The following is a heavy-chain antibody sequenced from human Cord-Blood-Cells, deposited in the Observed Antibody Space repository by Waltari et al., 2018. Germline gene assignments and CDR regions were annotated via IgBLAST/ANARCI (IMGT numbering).Heavy chain of an antibody. J-gene: IGHJ4*02. Sequence: QVQLVQSGAEVKKPGSSVKVSCKASGGTFSSYAISWVRQAPGQGLEWMGGNTPIRGKANYAKKFQGRGTSTADESTSTAYMELSSLRSEDTAVYYCAREELDYYDSSGYYFDYWGQGTLVTVSS. CDR3: AREELDYYDSSGYYFDY. V-gene: IGHV1-69*11. D-gene: IGHD3-22*01. CDR2: NTPIRGKA. CDR1: GGTFSSYA.